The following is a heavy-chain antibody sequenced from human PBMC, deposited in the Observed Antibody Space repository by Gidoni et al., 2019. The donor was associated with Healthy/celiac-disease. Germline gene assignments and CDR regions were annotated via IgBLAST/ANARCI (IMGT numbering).Heavy chain of an antibody. CDR3: TRDLWFGELYGMDV. V-gene: IGHV3-49*04. Sequence: EVQLVESGGGLVQPGRSLRLSCTASGFTFGDSAMSWVRQAPGKGLEWVGFIRSKAYGGTTEYAASVKGRFTISRDDSKSIAYLQMNSLKTEDTAVYYCTRDLWFGELYGMDVWGQGTTVTVSS. CDR1: GFTFGDSA. CDR2: IRSKAYGGTT. D-gene: IGHD3-10*01. J-gene: IGHJ6*02.